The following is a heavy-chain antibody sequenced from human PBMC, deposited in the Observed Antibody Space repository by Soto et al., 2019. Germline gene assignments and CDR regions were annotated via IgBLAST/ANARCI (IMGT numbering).Heavy chain of an antibody. CDR3: ARRGEIAVAGEVDY. CDR1: GGSISSSSYY. Sequence: SETLSLTCTVSGGSISSSSYYWGWIRQPPGKGLEWIGSIYYSGSTYYNPSLKSRVTISVDTSKNQFSLKLSSVTAADTAVYYCARRGEIAVAGEVDYWGQGTLVTVSS. CDR2: IYYSGST. V-gene: IGHV4-39*01. D-gene: IGHD6-19*01. J-gene: IGHJ4*02.